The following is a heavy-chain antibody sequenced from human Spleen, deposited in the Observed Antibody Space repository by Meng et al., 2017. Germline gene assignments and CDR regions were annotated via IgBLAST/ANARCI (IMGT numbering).Heavy chain of an antibody. CDR2: INPNSGDT. V-gene: IGHV1-2*04. Sequence: QVQIVQSAAEVKKPGASLKVSCKTSGYTFTDYYIHWVRQAPGQGLEWMGWINPNSGDTNYAQKFQGWVTLTRDTSISATHMDLSRLKSDDTAVYYCARDLRRSLTGGPRYSFDYWGQGTLVTVSS. CDR1: GYTFTDYY. D-gene: IGHD3-16*01. CDR3: ARDLRRSLTGGPRYSFDY. J-gene: IGHJ4*02.